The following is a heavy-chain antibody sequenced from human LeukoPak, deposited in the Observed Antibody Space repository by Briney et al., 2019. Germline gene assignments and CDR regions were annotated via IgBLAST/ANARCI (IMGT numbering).Heavy chain of an antibody. V-gene: IGHV1-18*01. Sequence: ASVKVSCKASGYTFTSYGISWVRQAPGQGLEWMGWISAYNGNTNYAQKLQGRVTMTTDTSTSTAYMELRSLRSDDTAVYYCARAGGSGSFYANYYYYYYMDVWGKGTTVTVSS. CDR1: GYTFTSYG. CDR2: ISAYNGNT. CDR3: ARAGGSGSFYANYYYYYYMDV. D-gene: IGHD3-10*01. J-gene: IGHJ6*03.